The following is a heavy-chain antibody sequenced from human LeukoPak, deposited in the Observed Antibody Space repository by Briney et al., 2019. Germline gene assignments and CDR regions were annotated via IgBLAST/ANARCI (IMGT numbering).Heavy chain of an antibody. Sequence: SETLSLTCIVSGASMSSNYWSWIRQPPGKGLEWIGYFYHSGNTNYSPSLQSRVTMSVDESKNQVSLRVHFESAADTAVYYCASTRRAAVAGRFDSWGQGTLVTVSS. V-gene: IGHV4-4*09. J-gene: IGHJ4*02. CDR2: FYHSGNT. CDR1: GASMSSNY. CDR3: ASTRRAAVAGRFDS. D-gene: IGHD6-19*01.